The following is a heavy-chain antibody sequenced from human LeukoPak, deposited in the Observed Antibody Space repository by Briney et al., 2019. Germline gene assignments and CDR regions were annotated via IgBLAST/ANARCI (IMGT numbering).Heavy chain of an antibody. D-gene: IGHD3-22*01. CDR2: INHSGST. CDR3: ARGPTQYYYDASYGMNV. Sequence: SETLSLTCAVYGGSFSGYYWSWIRQPPGKGLEWIGEINHSGSTNYNPSLKSRVTISVDTSKNQFSLKLSSVTAADTAVYYCARGPTQYYYDASYGMNVWGQGTTVTVSS. J-gene: IGHJ6*02. V-gene: IGHV4-34*01. CDR1: GGSFSGYY.